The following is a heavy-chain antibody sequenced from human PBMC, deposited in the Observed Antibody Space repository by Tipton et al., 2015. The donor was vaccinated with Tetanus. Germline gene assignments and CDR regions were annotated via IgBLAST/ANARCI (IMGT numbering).Heavy chain of an antibody. Sequence: QLEQSGAEVKKPGASVKVSCKASGYTFTSYGLNWVRKAAGRGFEWMGWLNPKSGSAAYAPRFQGRVTMTTDTSITTAFMEVASQTYEDTAVYYCASGSSIRHGLDVWGHGASVTVSS. V-gene: IGHV1-8*02. CDR1: GYTFTSYG. CDR2: LNPKSGSA. CDR3: ASGSSIRHGLDV. J-gene: IGHJ6*02. D-gene: IGHD2-2*01.